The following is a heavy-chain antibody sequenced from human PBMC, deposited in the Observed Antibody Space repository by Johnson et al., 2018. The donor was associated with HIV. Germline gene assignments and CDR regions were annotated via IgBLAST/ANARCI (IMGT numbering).Heavy chain of an antibody. Sequence: QVQLVESGGGVVQPGRSLRLSCVASGFTFSDYAVHWVRQAPGKGLEWVAVISYDAKNKYYADSVKGRFTISRDNSKNTLYLQMNSLRAEDTAVYYCARVWSSGPWVNDAFDIWGQGTMVTVSS. CDR3: ARVWSSGPWVNDAFDI. D-gene: IGHD3-10*01. CDR1: GFTFSDYA. V-gene: IGHV3-30*04. CDR2: ISYDAKNK. J-gene: IGHJ3*02.